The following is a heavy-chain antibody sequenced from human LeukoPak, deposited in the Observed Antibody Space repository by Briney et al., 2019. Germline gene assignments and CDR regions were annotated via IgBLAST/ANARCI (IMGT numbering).Heavy chain of an antibody. CDR1: GFTFSSYA. CDR3: ARGPYDFWSGSTDY. D-gene: IGHD3-3*01. CDR2: ISGSGGST. J-gene: IGHJ4*02. Sequence: GGSLRLSCVVSGFTFSSYAMSWVRQAPGKGLEWVSAISGSGGSTYYADSVKGRFTISRDNSKNTLYLQMNSLRAEDTALYYCARGPYDFWSGSTDYWGQGTLVTVSS. V-gene: IGHV3-23*01.